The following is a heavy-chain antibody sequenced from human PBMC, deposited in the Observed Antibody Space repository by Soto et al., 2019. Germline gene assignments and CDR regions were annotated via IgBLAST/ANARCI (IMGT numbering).Heavy chain of an antibody. Sequence: SETLSLTCTVSGGSISSSSYYWGWIRQPPGKGLEWIGSIYYSGSTYYNPSLKSRVTISVDTSKNQFSLKLSSVTAADTAVYYYARVEYSSSSAAYYFDYWGQGTLVTVSS. D-gene: IGHD6-6*01. J-gene: IGHJ4*02. CDR2: IYYSGST. CDR3: ARVEYSSSSAAYYFDY. CDR1: GGSISSSSYY. V-gene: IGHV4-39*01.